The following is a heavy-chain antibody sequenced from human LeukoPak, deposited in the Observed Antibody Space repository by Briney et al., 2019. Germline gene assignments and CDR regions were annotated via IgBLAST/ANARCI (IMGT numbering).Heavy chain of an antibody. J-gene: IGHJ5*02. D-gene: IGHD6-13*01. CDR3: ARDPPYSSSWYGGWFDP. CDR1: GYTFTSYA. V-gene: IGHV7-4-1*02. Sequence: ASVKVSCKASGYTFTSYAMNWVRQAPGQGLEWMGWINTNTGNPTYAQGFTGRFVFSLDTSVSTAYLQISSLKAEDTAVYYCARDPPYSSSWYGGWFDPWGQGTLVTVSS. CDR2: INTNTGNP.